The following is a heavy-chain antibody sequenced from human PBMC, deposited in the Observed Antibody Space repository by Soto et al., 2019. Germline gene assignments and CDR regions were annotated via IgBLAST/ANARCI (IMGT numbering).Heavy chain of an antibody. Sequence: QVQLVESGGGLVKPGGSLRLSCAVSGFTVSDHYMTWIRQAPGKGLEWVAYISGSGTYTNYADSVKGRFIISRDIAQNSLSLQINRLRAEDTAVYYCARSSGWRQVVGYKYGLDVWGQGTAVTVSS. CDR2: ISGSGTYT. D-gene: IGHD5-18*01. CDR1: GFTVSDHY. CDR3: ARSSGWRQVVGYKYGLDV. J-gene: IGHJ6*02. V-gene: IGHV3-11*06.